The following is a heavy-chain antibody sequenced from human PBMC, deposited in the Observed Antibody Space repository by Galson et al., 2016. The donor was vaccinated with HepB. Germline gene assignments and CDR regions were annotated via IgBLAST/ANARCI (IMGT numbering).Heavy chain of an antibody. CDR1: GFTVSSNY. CDR3: ARVVRQLLSYGMDV. Sequence: SLRLSCAASGFTVSSNYMSWVRQAPGKGLEWVSVIYDGSSTYYADSAKGRFTISRDNSQNTLHLQMNSLRGDDTAVYCCARVVRQLLSYGMDVWGQGTTVTVSS. CDR2: IYDGSST. D-gene: IGHD1-26*01. J-gene: IGHJ6*02. V-gene: IGHV3-53*01.